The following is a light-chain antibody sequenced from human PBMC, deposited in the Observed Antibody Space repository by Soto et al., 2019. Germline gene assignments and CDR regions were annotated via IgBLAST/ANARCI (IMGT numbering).Light chain of an antibody. CDR3: HQYNNWTRT. Sequence: LVLMQSPATLSVSPGERATLSCSASQSVSSNLAWFQQRPGQAPRLLIYGASTRATGIPARFSGSGSGTEFTPTISSLLSDYLAVYDGHQYNNWTRTFGQGTKVEI. CDR2: GAS. CDR1: QSVSSN. V-gene: IGKV3-15*01. J-gene: IGKJ1*01.